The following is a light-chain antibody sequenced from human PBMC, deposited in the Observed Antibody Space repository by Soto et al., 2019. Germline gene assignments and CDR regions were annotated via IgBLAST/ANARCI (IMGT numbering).Light chain of an antibody. CDR3: QKYNSAPLT. CDR1: QGIAPY. Sequence: GDGVTITCRASQGIAPYLAWFQQKPGKVPKLLIYATSTLQSGVPSRFSGSGSGTDFTLTINSLQPEDVGTYYCQKYNSAPLTFGGGTTVEIK. CDR2: ATS. V-gene: IGKV1-27*01. J-gene: IGKJ4*01.